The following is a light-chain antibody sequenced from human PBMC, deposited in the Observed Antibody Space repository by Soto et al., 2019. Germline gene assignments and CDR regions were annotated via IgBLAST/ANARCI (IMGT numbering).Light chain of an antibody. J-gene: IGKJ1*01. Sequence: DIPMTQSPSTLSASVGDRVTITCRASQTILSWLAWYQQKPGKAPKLLIYKTSTLESGVPSRFSGSGSGTEFTLTISSLQPDDSATYYCQQYHSYSTFGQGTQVEIK. CDR1: QTILSW. CDR2: KTS. V-gene: IGKV1-5*03. CDR3: QQYHSYST.